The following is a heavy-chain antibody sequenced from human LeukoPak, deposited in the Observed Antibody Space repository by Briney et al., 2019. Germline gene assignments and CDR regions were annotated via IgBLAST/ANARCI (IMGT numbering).Heavy chain of an antibody. D-gene: IGHD3-10*01. J-gene: IGHJ4*02. CDR3: AKSYYYGSGSNYMSFDC. CDR2: IGDTT. V-gene: IGHV3-23*01. CDR1: GFTSSSYA. Sequence: SGGSLRLSCAASGFTSSSYAMSWVRQAPGKGLEWVSTIGDTTYYADSVKGRFTISRDNSKNTLYLQMNSLRAEDTAVYYCAKSYYYGSGSNYMSFDCWGQGALVTVSS.